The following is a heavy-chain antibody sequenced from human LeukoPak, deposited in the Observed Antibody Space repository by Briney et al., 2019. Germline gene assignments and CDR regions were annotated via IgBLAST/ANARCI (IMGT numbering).Heavy chain of an antibody. CDR1: GGSISSGGYY. D-gene: IGHD3-22*01. V-gene: IGHV4-30-4*01. Sequence: PSETLSLTCTVSGGSISSGGYYWGWIRQPPGKGLEGIGYIYYSGSTYYNPSLKSRVTISVDTSKNQFSLNLSSVTAADTAVYYCARVPYYYDSSGYPYFDYWGQGTLVTVSS. CDR3: ARVPYYYDSSGYPYFDY. CDR2: IYYSGST. J-gene: IGHJ4*02.